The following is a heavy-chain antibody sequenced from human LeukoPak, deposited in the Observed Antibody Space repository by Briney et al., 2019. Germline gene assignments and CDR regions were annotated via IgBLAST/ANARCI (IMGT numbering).Heavy chain of an antibody. D-gene: IGHD5-18*01. CDR3: ARGSDTAFLAFDI. Sequence: PSETLSLTCAVHGGSFSGYHWSWIRQPPGKGLEWIGEINHSGGTNYNPSLKSRVTISVDTSKNQFSLKLSSVTAADTAVYYCARGSDTAFLAFDIWGQGTMVTVSS. CDR1: GGSFSGYH. J-gene: IGHJ3*02. V-gene: IGHV4-34*01. CDR2: INHSGGT.